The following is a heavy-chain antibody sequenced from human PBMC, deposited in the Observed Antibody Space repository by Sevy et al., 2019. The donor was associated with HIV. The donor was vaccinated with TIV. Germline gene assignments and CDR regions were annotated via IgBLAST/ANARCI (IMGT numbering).Heavy chain of an antibody. J-gene: IGHJ5*02. D-gene: IGHD6-13*01. CDR2: ISYDGSHK. V-gene: IGHV3-30*03. Sequence: GGSLRLSCAASAFTFSTYAMHWVRQAPGKGLEWVAVISYDGSHKYYADSVKGRFTISRYDSKSSLYLQMNTLRAEDTAGYYCARDAGYSVNWYPRFDPWGQGTLVTVSS. CDR1: AFTFSTYA. CDR3: ARDAGYSVNWYPRFDP.